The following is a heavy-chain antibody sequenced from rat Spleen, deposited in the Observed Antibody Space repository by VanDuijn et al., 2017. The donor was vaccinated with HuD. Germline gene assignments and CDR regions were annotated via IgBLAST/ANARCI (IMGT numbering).Heavy chain of an antibody. J-gene: IGHJ2*01. CDR1: GFTFSDYY. CDR2: FSSDGGRN. CDR3: ARHGYNCYFDY. Sequence: EVQLVESDGGLVQPGKSLKLSCAASGFTFSDYYMAWVRQAPTKGLVWVATFSSDGGRNFYRDSVKGRFTIARDNAKSYLYLQMDSLRSGDTATYCCARHGYNCYFDYWGQGVMVTVSS. D-gene: IGHD1-9*01. V-gene: IGHV5-29*01.